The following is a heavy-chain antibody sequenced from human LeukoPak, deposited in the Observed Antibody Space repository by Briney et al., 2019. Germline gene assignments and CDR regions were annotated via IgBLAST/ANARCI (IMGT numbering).Heavy chain of an antibody. CDR1: GFTFSSYR. CDR2: ISSSTSNK. CDR3: ARGGSGSYYIFDY. Sequence: GGSLRLSCAASGFTFSSYRMNWVRQAPGKGLEWVSSISSSTSNKYYADSVKGRFTISRDNAKNSLYLQMNSLRAEDTAVYYCARGGSGSYYIFDYWGQGTLVTVSS. V-gene: IGHV3-21*01. J-gene: IGHJ4*02. D-gene: IGHD3-10*01.